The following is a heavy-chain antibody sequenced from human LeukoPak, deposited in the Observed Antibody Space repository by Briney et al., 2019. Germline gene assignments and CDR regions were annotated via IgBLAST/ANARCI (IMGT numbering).Heavy chain of an antibody. J-gene: IGHJ6*03. CDR3: ARGNSYGSGYYYMDV. V-gene: IGHV3-66*01. D-gene: IGHD3-10*01. Sequence: GGSLRLSCAASGFTVSSNYMSWVRQAPGKGLEWVSAIYSGRSTYYADSVKGRFTISRDNPKNTLYLQMNSLRAEDTAVYYCARGNSYGSGYYYMDVWGKGTTVTISS. CDR2: IYSGRST. CDR1: GFTVSSNY.